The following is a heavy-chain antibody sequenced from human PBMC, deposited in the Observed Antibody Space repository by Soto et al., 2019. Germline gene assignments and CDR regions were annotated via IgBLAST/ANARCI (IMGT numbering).Heavy chain of an antibody. D-gene: IGHD1-26*01. CDR3: ARVSGAGRGEYFQH. V-gene: IGHV4-59*01. CDR2: IYYSGST. J-gene: IGHJ1*01. CDR1: GGSISSYY. Sequence: SETLSLTCTVSGGSISSYYWSWIRQPPGKGLEWIGYIYYSGSTNYNPSLKSRVTISVDTSKNQFSLKLSSVTAADTAVYYCARVSGAGRGEYFQHWGQGTLVTVLL.